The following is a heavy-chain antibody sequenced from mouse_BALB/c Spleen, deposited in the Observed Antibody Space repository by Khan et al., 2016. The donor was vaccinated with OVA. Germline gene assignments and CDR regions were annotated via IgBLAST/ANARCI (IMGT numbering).Heavy chain of an antibody. CDR3: AGSNDYGSSLYAMDY. Sequence: DLVKPGASVNLSCKASGYTFTSYWINWIHQRPGQGLEWLGRFAPGGGRTYNTEIFKGKATLTVDTSSSTAYIQPSSPSSEHSTVYFYAGSNDYGSSLYAMDYWGQGTSVTVSA. CDR2: FAPGGGRT. D-gene: IGHD1-1*01. J-gene: IGHJ4*01. CDR1: GYTFTSYW. V-gene: IGHV1S41*01.